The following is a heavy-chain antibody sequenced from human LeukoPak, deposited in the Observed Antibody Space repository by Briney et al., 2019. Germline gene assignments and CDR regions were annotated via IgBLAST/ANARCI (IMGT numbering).Heavy chain of an antibody. CDR3: AGGVQGAGPFDY. V-gene: IGHV3-11*01. J-gene: IGHJ4*02. CDR1: GFTSSDYY. D-gene: IGHD3-16*01. CDR2: ISISGSLI. Sequence: PGGSLRLSCAASGFTSSDYYMSWVRQAPRKGLECLSYISISGSLIYYTESVKGRFTLSRDTAKNSLYLQMNSLRAEDTAVYYCAGGVQGAGPFDYWGQGNLVTVSS.